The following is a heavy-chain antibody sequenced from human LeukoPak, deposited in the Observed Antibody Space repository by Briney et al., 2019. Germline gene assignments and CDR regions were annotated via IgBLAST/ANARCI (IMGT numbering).Heavy chain of an antibody. CDR2: IIPILGIA. CDR1: GGTFSSYA. J-gene: IGHJ4*02. D-gene: IGHD4-17*01. V-gene: IGHV1-69*04. Sequence: GSSVKVSCKASGGTFSSYAISWVRQAPGQGLEWMGRIIPILGIASYAQEFQGRVTITADKSTSTAYMELSSLRSEDTAVYYCAEKRDYGDYTFDYWGQGTLVTVSS. CDR3: AEKRDYGDYTFDY.